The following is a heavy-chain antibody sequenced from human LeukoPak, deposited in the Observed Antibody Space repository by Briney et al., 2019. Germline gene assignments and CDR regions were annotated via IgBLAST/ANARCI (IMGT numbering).Heavy chain of an antibody. Sequence: PGRSLRLSCAASGFTFSSYGMHWVRQAPGKGLEWVAVIWYDGSNKYYADSVKGRFTISRDNSKNTLYLQMNSLRAEDTAVYYCAKDYYDSSGYLIGYFDYWGQGTLVTVSS. J-gene: IGHJ4*02. CDR2: IWYDGSNK. CDR3: AKDYYDSSGYLIGYFDY. CDR1: GFTFSSYG. D-gene: IGHD3-22*01. V-gene: IGHV3-33*06.